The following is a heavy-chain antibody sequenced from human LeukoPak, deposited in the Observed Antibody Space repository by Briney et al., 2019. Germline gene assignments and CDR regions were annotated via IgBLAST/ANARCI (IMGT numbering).Heavy chain of an antibody. V-gene: IGHV3-23*01. D-gene: IGHD3-22*01. CDR2: ITGGGDNT. J-gene: IGHJ4*02. CDR3: AKDALPYYHDSSGWAGYFDY. CDR1: GFTFSTYA. Sequence: GGSLRLSCAASGFTFSTYAMSWVRQAPGKGLEWVSAITGGGDNTYYADSVKGRFTFSRDNSKNTLYLLMNSLRAEDSAVYYCAKDALPYYHDSSGWAGYFDYWGQGTLVTVPS.